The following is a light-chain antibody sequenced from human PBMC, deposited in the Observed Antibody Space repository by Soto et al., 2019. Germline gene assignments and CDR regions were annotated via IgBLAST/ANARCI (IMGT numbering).Light chain of an antibody. V-gene: IGLV2-14*03. Sequence: QSALTQPASVSGSPGQSITISCTGTSSDVGGYNYVSWYQQQPGKAPKLMIYDVSNRPSGVSNRFSGSKSGNTASLTISGLQAEDEADYYCSSYTSSSVGVFGTGTKLTVL. CDR2: DVS. CDR1: SSDVGGYNY. J-gene: IGLJ1*01. CDR3: SSYTSSSVGV.